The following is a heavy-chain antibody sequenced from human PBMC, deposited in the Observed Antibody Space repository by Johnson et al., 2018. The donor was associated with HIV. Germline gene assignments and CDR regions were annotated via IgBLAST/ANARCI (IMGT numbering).Heavy chain of an antibody. D-gene: IGHD6-6*01. CDR1: GFLFSRYA. Sequence: QVQLVESGGGVVQPGRSLRLSCAASGFLFSRYAIHWVRQAPGQGLEWVAVMSSDGSTEYYADSVKGRFTISRDNAKNTVYLQMNSLRGEDTAVYYCARAVYSSSSSCAFDIWGQGTMVTVSS. CDR3: ARAVYSSSSSCAFDI. CDR2: MSSDGSTE. J-gene: IGHJ3*02. V-gene: IGHV3-30-3*01.